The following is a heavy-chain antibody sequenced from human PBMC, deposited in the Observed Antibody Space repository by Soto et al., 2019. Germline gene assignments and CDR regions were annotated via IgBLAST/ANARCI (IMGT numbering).Heavy chain of an antibody. CDR3: ARGLGFCSGGACYEY. Sequence: PGGSLRLSCAASGFGVSNNNVTWARQSPGKGLEWFSVIYAGGDTFYADSVKGRFTISRDTSENMVYLQMRSLTVEDTAVYHCARGLGFCSGGACYEYWGQGTVVTVSS. V-gene: IGHV3-53*01. D-gene: IGHD2-15*01. CDR2: IYAGGDT. CDR1: GFGVSNNN. J-gene: IGHJ4*02.